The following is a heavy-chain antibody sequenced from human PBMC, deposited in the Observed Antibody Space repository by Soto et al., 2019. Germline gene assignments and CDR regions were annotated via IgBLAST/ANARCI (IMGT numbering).Heavy chain of an antibody. D-gene: IGHD5-18*01. V-gene: IGHV3-53*04. CDR1: GFTVSSNY. J-gene: IGHJ6*03. CDR2: IYSGGST. CDR3: ARGDGYSYCYGAAAGRKRGTWDYYYYMDV. Sequence: EVQLVESGGGLVQPGGSLRLSCAASGFTVSSNYMSWVRQAPGKGLEWVSVIYSGGSTYYADSVKGRFTISRHNSKNTLYLQMNSLRAEDTAVYYCARGDGYSYCYGAAAGRKRGTWDYYYYMDVWGKGTTVTVSS.